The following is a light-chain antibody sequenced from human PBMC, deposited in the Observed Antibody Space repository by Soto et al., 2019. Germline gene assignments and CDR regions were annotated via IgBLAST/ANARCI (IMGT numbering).Light chain of an antibody. V-gene: IGKV1-33*01. J-gene: IGKJ5*01. CDR2: DFS. CDR1: QDINKF. Sequence: DIQMTQSPSSLSASVGATVTITCQASQDINKFLNWYQQKPGKAPKLLIYDFSNLETGLPSRFSGSGSETHFTLTINSLQPEDIATYYCQQYDNYDITFGQATRLDMK. CDR3: QQYDNYDIT.